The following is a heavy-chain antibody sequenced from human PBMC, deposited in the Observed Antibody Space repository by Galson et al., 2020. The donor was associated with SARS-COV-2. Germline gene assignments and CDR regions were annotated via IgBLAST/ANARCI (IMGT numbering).Heavy chain of an antibody. J-gene: IGHJ4*02. CDR1: GFTFSNHW. V-gene: IGHV3-74*01. Sequence: GESLKISCVASGFTFSNHWMYWVRQAPGKGPVFVSHINYDGSRINYADSVKGRFTISRDNAKNTLYLQMNSLRVEDTALYFCVRVFSGTVGFDCWGQGTLVTVSS. D-gene: IGHD1-26*01. CDR3: VRVFSGTVGFDC. CDR2: INYDGSRI.